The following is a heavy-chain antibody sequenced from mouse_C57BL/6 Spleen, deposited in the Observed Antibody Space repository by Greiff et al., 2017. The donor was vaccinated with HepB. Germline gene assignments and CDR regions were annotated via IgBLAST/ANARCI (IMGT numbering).Heavy chain of an antibody. CDR1: GYTFTSYW. CDR2: IDPSDSYT. CDR3: ARSYYSNSLDAMDY. Sequence: QVQLQQPGAELVMPGASVKLSCKASGYTFTSYWMHWVKQRPGQGLEWIGEIDPSDSYTNYNQKFKGKSTLTVDKSSSTAYMQLSSLTSEDSAVYYCARSYYSNSLDAMDYWGQGTSVTVSS. V-gene: IGHV1-69*01. J-gene: IGHJ4*01. D-gene: IGHD2-5*01.